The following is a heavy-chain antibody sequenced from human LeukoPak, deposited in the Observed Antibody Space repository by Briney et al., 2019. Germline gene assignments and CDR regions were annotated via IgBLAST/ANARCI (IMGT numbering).Heavy chain of an antibody. J-gene: IGHJ4*02. D-gene: IGHD4-17*01. V-gene: IGHV4-59*08. CDR1: GGSISSYY. Sequence: SETLSLTCTVSGGSISSYYWSWIRQPPGKGLEWIGYIYYSGSTNYNPSLKSRVTISVDTSKNQFSLKLSSVTAADTAVYYCARTNPGYGDYGTDYWGQGTLVTDSS. CDR3: ARTNPGYGDYGTDY. CDR2: IYYSGST.